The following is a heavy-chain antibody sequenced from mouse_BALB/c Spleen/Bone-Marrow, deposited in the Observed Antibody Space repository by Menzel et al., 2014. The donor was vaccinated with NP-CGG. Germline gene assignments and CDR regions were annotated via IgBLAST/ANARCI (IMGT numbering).Heavy chain of an antibody. D-gene: IGHD1-3*01. CDR2: INPGNGRT. J-gene: IGHJ1*01. CDR1: GYNFISYW. V-gene: IGHV1S81*02. CDR3: ARWGKGYFDV. Sequence: QVQLQQPGAELVKPGASVKLSCKASGYNFISYWIHWVKQRPGQGLEWIGEINPGNGRTNYNEKFENKATLTIDKSSSTAYMQLSRLTSEDSAVYYCARWGKGYFDVWGAGTTVTVSS.